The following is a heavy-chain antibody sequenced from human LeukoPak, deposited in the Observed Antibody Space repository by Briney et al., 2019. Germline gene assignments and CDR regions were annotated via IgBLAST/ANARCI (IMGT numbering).Heavy chain of an antibody. J-gene: IGHJ4*02. CDR3: ARGAPYYYDSSGYYYPFDY. CDR1: GFTFSSYA. CDR2: ISGSGGST. Sequence: GGSLRLSCAASGFTFSSYAMSWVRQAPGKGLEWVSAISGSGGSTYYADSVKGRFTISRDNSKNTLYLQMNSLRAEDTAVYYCARGAPYYYDSSGYYYPFDYWGQGTLVTVSS. D-gene: IGHD3-22*01. V-gene: IGHV3-23*01.